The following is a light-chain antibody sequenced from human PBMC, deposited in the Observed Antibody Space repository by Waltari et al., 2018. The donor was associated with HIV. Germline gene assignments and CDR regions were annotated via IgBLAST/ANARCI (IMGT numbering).Light chain of an antibody. V-gene: IGLV2-11*01. CDR3: CSYSGTYSYV. CDR1: SSDFRFYTC. Sequence: QSALTQPRSVSGSPGQSVSISCTETSSDFRFYTCVSWYQQHPGKAPKLIIYDVTKRPSGVPDRFSASRSGSTASLTISGLQAEDEATYFCCSYSGTYSYVFGTGTEVSLI. CDR2: DVT. J-gene: IGLJ1*01.